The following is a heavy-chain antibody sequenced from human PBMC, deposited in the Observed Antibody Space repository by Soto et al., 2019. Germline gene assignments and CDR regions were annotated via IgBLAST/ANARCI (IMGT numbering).Heavy chain of an antibody. CDR1: GWSFSGYY. CDR2: INHSGST. D-gene: IGHD3-9*01. V-gene: IGHV4-34*01. J-gene: IGHJ4*02. Sequence: SETLSLTCAFYGWSFSGYYWSWIRQPPGKGLEWIGEINHSGSTNYNPSLKSRVTISVDTSKNQFSLKLSSVTAADTAVYYCQLGDYDILTGRPYYFDYWGQGTLVTVSS. CDR3: QLGDYDILTGRPYYFDY.